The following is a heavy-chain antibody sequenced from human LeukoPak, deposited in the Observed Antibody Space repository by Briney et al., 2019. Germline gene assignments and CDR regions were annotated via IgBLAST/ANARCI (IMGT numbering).Heavy chain of an antibody. CDR2: IYTSGST. J-gene: IGHJ4*02. D-gene: IGHD6-19*01. V-gene: IGHV4-61*02. Sequence: SQTLSLTCTVSGGSISSGSYYWSWIRQPAGKGLEWIGRIYTSGSTNYNPSLKSRVTISVDTSKNQFSLKLSSMTAADTAVYYCARDVAADKFDYWGQGTLVTVSS. CDR1: GGSISSGSYY. CDR3: ARDVAADKFDY.